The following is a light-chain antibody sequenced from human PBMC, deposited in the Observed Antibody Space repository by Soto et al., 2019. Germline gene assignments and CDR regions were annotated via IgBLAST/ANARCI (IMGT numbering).Light chain of an antibody. CDR3: QQYNNWPPAYT. Sequence: EIVMTQSPATLSVSPGERATLSCRASQSVSSNLAWYQQKPGQAPRLLIYHSSTRATGIPGRFSGSGSATEFTLTVSRLQSEDFAVYYCQQYNNWPPAYTFGQGTKLEIK. CDR1: QSVSSN. J-gene: IGKJ2*01. V-gene: IGKV3-15*01. CDR2: HSS.